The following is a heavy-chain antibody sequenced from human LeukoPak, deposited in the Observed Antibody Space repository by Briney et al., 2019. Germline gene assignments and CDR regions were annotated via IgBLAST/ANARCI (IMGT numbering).Heavy chain of an antibody. J-gene: IGHJ4*02. Sequence: SETLSLTCTVSGGSISSSSYYWGWIRQPPGKGLEWIGSIYYSGSTYYNPSLKSRVTISVDTSKNQFSLKLSSVTAADTAVYYCARVREVGATDLFDYWGQGTLVTVSS. CDR2: IYYSGST. CDR1: GGSISSSSYY. D-gene: IGHD1-26*01. CDR3: ARVREVGATDLFDY. V-gene: IGHV4-39*07.